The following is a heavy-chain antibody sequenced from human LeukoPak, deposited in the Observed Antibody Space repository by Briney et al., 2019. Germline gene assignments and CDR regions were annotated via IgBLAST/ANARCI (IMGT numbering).Heavy chain of an antibody. V-gene: IGHV3-53*01. CDR3: ARVEASGYDYGAFDY. CDR1: GFTVSSNY. D-gene: IGHD5-12*01. Sequence: GGSLRLSCAASGFTVSSNYMSWVRQAPGKGLEWVSVIYSGGSSYYADSVKGRFTISRDISKNTLYLQMNSLRAEDTAVYYCARVEASGYDYGAFDYWGQGTLVTVSS. J-gene: IGHJ4*02. CDR2: IYSGGSS.